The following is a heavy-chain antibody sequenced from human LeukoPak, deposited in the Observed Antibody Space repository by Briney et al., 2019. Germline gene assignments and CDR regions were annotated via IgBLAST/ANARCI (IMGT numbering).Heavy chain of an antibody. V-gene: IGHV1-18*03. CDR1: GYTFTSYG. D-gene: IGHD6-19*01. J-gene: IGHJ4*02. Sequence: ASVKVSCTASGYTFTSYGISWVRQAPGQGLEWMGWISAYNGNTNYAQKLQGRVTMTTDTSASTAYMELSSLRSEDMAVYYCARAEYSSGWYGTIDYWGQGTLVTVSS. CDR2: ISAYNGNT. CDR3: ARAEYSSGWYGTIDY.